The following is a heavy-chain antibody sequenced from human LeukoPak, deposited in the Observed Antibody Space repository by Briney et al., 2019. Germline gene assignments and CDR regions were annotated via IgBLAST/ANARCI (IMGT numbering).Heavy chain of an antibody. D-gene: IGHD5-18*01. V-gene: IGHV4-59*11. J-gene: IGHJ4*02. CDR1: SGSLNNHY. Sequence: SETLSLTCIVSSGSLNNHYWSWIRQPPGKGLEWIGYIYDSWNTNYNPSLQSRVTISMDASRNQFSLSLTSVTAADTAVYYCARDQIGYGLDYWGQGTLVTVSS. CDR3: ARDQIGYGLDY. CDR2: IYDSWNT.